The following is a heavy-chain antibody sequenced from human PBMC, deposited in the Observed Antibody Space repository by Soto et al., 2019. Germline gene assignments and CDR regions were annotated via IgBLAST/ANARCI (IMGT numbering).Heavy chain of an antibody. V-gene: IGHV3-23*01. Sequence: DVQLLESGGGLVQPGGSLRLSCAVSGFPFSSYVMTWVRQAPGKGLEWVSVISGGGGSTNYAESAKGRFTISRDNSENTLYLQMNSLRDEDTAVYYCAKAVTLVRGINPYSYGLDVWGQGTTVTVSS. J-gene: IGHJ6*02. D-gene: IGHD3-10*01. CDR3: AKAVTLVRGINPYSYGLDV. CDR2: ISGGGGST. CDR1: GFPFSSYV.